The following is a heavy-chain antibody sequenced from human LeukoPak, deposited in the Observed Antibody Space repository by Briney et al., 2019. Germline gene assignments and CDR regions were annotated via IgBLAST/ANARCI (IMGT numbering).Heavy chain of an antibody. V-gene: IGHV3-7*01. CDR3: ARDKFTYIATPYYFDY. Sequence: QPGGSLRLSCAASGFTFSSYWMSWVRQAPGKGLEWVANIKQDGSEKYYVDSVKGRFTISRDNAKNSLYLQMNSLRAEDTAVYYCARDKFTYIATPYYFDYWGQGTLVTVSS. CDR2: IKQDGSEK. J-gene: IGHJ4*02. CDR1: GFTFSSYW. D-gene: IGHD6-13*01.